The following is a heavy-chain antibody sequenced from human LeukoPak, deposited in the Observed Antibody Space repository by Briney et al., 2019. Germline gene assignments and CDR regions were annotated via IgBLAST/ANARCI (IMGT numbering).Heavy chain of an antibody. J-gene: IGHJ4*02. CDR2: IKKDGSEK. D-gene: IGHD5-18*01. CDR3: ARDLSGVTGYTYGRGIDY. CDR1: GFTFSSYW. Sequence: GGSLRLSCAASGFTFSSYWMSWARHAPGKGLEGVANIKKDGSEKYYVDSVKGRFTISRDNAKTSLYLQMNSLRAEDTAVYYCARDLSGVTGYTYGRGIDYWGQGTLVTVSS. V-gene: IGHV3-7*01.